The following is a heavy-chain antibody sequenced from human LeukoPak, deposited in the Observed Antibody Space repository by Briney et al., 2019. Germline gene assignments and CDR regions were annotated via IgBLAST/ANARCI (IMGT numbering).Heavy chain of an antibody. CDR1: GGSFSGYY. D-gene: IGHD3-3*01. J-gene: IGHJ5*02. CDR2: INHSGST. CDR3: ARKLRLYNWFDP. Sequence: SETLSLTCAVYGGSFSGYYWSWIRQPPGKGLGWIGEINHSGSTNYNPSLKSRVTISVDTSKNQFSLKLSSVTAADTAVYYCARKLRLYNWFDPWGQGTLVTVSS. V-gene: IGHV4-34*01.